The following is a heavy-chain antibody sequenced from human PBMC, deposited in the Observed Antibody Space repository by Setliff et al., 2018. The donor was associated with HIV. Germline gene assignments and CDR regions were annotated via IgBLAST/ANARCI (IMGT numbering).Heavy chain of an antibody. CDR2: INPTGGST. CDR1: GYSFTNHY. CDR3: ASAGAWQRNALDV. V-gene: IGHV1-46*01. Sequence: ASVKVSCKPSGYSFTNHYMHWVRQAPGQGLEWMGVINPTGGSTRNTQKFQGRVAMTRGTSTSTVYMELSSLRSEDTAVYYCASAGAWQRNALDVWGKGATVTVSS. J-gene: IGHJ6*04. D-gene: IGHD5-12*01.